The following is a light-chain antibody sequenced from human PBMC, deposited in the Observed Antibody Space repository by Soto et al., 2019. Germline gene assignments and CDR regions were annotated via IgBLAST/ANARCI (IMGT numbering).Light chain of an antibody. Sequence: EIVMTQSPDTLSVSPGERATLSCRASQSVSSDLAWYQQKPGQAPRLLIYDASSRATGIPDRFSGGGSGTDFTLTISRLEPEDFAVYYCQQFSSYPLTFGGGTKVDNK. J-gene: IGKJ4*01. V-gene: IGKV3-20*01. CDR2: DAS. CDR3: QQFSSYPLT. CDR1: QSVSSD.